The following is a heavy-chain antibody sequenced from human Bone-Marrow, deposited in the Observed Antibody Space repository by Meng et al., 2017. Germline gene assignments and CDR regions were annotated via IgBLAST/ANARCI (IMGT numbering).Heavy chain of an antibody. CDR1: GYTFTDYG. CDR2: INAYNGNR. V-gene: IGHV1-18*01. D-gene: IGHD5-12*01. CDR3: ARDATKGMDV. J-gene: IGHJ6*02. Sequence: ASVKVSCKASGYTFTDYGITWVRQAPGQGPEWIGWINAYNGNRDYGRILHGRVTMTTDPSTNTVYMEVKSLRSDDTAVYYCARDATKGMDVWGQGTTVTVSS.